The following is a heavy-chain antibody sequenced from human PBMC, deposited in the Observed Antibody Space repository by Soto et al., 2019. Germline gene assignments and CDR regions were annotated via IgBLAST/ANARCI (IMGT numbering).Heavy chain of an antibody. CDR2: INSDGSRT. J-gene: IGHJ5*02. CDR1: GFTFSNYW. V-gene: IGHV3-74*01. Sequence: EVQLVESGGGLVQPGGSLRLSCTASGFTFSNYWMHWVRQAPGKGLVWVSHINSDGSRTTYADSVKGRFTISRDNAKNKMFLQMNSLRVEDTAVYYFADPFAAEMVPWGQGTLVTVSS. CDR3: ADPFAAEMVP. D-gene: IGHD2-8*01.